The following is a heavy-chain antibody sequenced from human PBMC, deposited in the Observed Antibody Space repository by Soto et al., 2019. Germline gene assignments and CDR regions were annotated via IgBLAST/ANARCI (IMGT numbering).Heavy chain of an antibody. CDR1: GFSLSTSGVG. J-gene: IGHJ3*02. CDR2: MYWDDDK. D-gene: IGHD2-2*01. V-gene: IGHV2-5*02. Sequence: QITLKESGPTLVKPTQTLTLTCTFSGFSLSTSGVGVGWIRQPPGKALEWLALMYWDDDKRYSPSLKSRLTITKDTSKNQVVLTVTDMDPVDTATYYCVHRYCSSTSCPPGAFDIWGQGTMVTVSS. CDR3: VHRYCSSTSCPPGAFDI.